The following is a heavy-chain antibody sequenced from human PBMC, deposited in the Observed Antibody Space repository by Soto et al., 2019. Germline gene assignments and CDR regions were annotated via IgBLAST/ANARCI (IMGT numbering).Heavy chain of an antibody. CDR3: ARVALYSSGWYYFDY. CDR2: IYSGGST. J-gene: IGHJ4*02. D-gene: IGHD6-19*01. CDR1: GFTVSSNY. Sequence: GGSLRLSCAASGFTVSSNYMSWVRQAPGKGLEWVSVIYSGGSTYYADSVKGRFTISRHNSKNTLYLQMNSLRAEDTAVYYCARVALYSSGWYYFDYWGQGTLVTVSS. V-gene: IGHV3-53*04.